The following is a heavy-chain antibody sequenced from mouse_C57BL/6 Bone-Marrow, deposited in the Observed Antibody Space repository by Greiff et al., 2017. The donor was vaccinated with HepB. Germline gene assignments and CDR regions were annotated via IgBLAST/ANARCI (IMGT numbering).Heavy chain of an antibody. CDR2: ISSGGSYT. D-gene: IGHD2-1*01. CDR3: ARRKIDLLWYPFAY. J-gene: IGHJ3*01. V-gene: IGHV5-6*01. CDR1: GFTFSSYG. Sequence: EVKLMESGGDLVKPGGSLKLSCAASGFTFSSYGMSWVRQTPDKRLEWVATISSGGSYTYYPDSVKGRFTISRDNAKNTLYLQMSSLKSEDTAMYYCARRKIDLLWYPFAYWGQGTLVTVSA.